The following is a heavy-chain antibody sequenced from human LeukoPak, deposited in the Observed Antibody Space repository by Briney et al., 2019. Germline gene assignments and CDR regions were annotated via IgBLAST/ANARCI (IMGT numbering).Heavy chain of an antibody. CDR3: AREDSGYDYAHDAFDI. Sequence: PSETLSLTCTVSGGSIRSYYWSWIRQPPGKGLEWIGYIYYSGSTNYNPSLKSRVTISVDTSKNQFSLKLSSVTAADTAVYYCAREDSGYDYAHDAFDIWGQGTMVTVSS. CDR2: IYYSGST. J-gene: IGHJ3*02. D-gene: IGHD5-12*01. CDR1: GGSIRSYY. V-gene: IGHV4-59*01.